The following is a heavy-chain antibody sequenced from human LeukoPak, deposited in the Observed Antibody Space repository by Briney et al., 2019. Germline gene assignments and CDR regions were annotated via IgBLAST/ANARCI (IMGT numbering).Heavy chain of an antibody. D-gene: IGHD3-3*01. Sequence: SETLSLTCTVSGGSISGYYWSWIRQPPGKGLEWIVYIYYSGSTNYNPSLKSRVTISVDTSKNQFSLKLSSVTAADTAVYYCARRDFWSGYYTFDYWGQGTLVTVSS. CDR3: ARRDFWSGYYTFDY. V-gene: IGHV4-59*08. CDR1: GGSISGYY. J-gene: IGHJ4*02. CDR2: IYYSGST.